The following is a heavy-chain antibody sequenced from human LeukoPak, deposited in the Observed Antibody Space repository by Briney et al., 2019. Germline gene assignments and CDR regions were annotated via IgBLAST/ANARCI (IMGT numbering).Heavy chain of an antibody. CDR3: TRLEGGATANDY. V-gene: IGHV3-73*01. J-gene: IGHJ4*02. D-gene: IGHD3-16*01. CDR2: IRSKANSYAT. CDR1: GFSFSGSA. Sequence: GGSLKLSCAVSGFSFSGSAVHWVRQASGKGLEWVGRIRSKANSYATAYAASVKGRFTISRDDSENTAYLQMNSLKTEDTAVYYCTRLEGGATANDYWGQGTLVTVSS.